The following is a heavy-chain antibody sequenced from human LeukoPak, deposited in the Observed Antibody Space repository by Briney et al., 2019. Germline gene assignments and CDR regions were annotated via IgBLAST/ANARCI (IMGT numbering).Heavy chain of an antibody. D-gene: IGHD3-9*01. Sequence: PGGSLRLSCAASGFTFDDYGMSWVRQAPGKGLEWVSGINWNGGSTGYADSVKGRFTISRDNAKNSLYLQMNSLRAEDTALYYCAREYDILTGYSFDPWGQGTLVTVSS. CDR1: GFTFDDYG. CDR2: INWNGGST. V-gene: IGHV3-20*04. CDR3: AREYDILTGYSFDP. J-gene: IGHJ5*02.